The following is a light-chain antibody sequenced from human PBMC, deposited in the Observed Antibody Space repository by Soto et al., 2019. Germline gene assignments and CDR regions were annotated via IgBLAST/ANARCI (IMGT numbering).Light chain of an antibody. Sequence: EIVLTQSPGTLSLSPGERATLSCRASQSVSSYLAWYQQKPGQAPRLLIYDTSSRATGIPDRFTGSGSGTDFTLTISRLEPEDFAVYYCKQYSSSPPYTFGQGTKLEIK. CDR3: KQYSSSPPYT. CDR2: DTS. V-gene: IGKV3-20*01. CDR1: QSVSSY. J-gene: IGKJ2*01.